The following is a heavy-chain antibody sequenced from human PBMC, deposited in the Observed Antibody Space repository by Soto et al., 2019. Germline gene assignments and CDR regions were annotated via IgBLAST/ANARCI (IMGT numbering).Heavy chain of an antibody. CDR2: TYYRSKWYN. J-gene: IGHJ6*02. CDR3: ARDRGYCSGGSCYGDGMDV. V-gene: IGHV6-1*01. CDR1: GYSVSSNSAA. D-gene: IGHD2-15*01. Sequence: SQTLSLPCAISGYSVSSNSAAWNLIRQSPSRGLEWLGRTYYRSKWYNDYAVSVKSRITINPDTSKNQFSLQLNSVTPEDTAVYYCARDRGYCSGGSCYGDGMDVWGQGTTVTVSS.